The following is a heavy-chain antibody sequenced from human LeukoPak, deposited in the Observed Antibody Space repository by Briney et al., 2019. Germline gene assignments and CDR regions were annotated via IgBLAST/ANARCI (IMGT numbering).Heavy chain of an antibody. V-gene: IGHV3-33*01. D-gene: IGHD4-11*01. Sequence: GGSLRLSCAASGFTFSNYGMHWVRQAPGMGLEWVAVIWYDGSNKYYADSVKGRFTISRDNFKNMLYLQMNSLSVEDTAVYYCAVWYYSADSYGMDVWGQGTTVTVSS. J-gene: IGHJ6*02. CDR3: AVWYYSADSYGMDV. CDR1: GFTFSNYG. CDR2: IWYDGSNK.